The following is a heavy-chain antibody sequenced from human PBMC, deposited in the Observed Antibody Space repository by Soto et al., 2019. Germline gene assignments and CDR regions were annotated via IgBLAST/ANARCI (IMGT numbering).Heavy chain of an antibody. CDR2: IKQDGNEK. CDR3: ANFGTSGY. V-gene: IGHV3-7*01. D-gene: IGHD3-3*01. J-gene: IGHJ4*02. CDR1: GFTFSNYW. Sequence: GGSLRLSCAASGFTFSNYWMSWVRQAPGKGLEWVAHIKQDGNEKYYVDSVKGRFTISRDNAENSLYLQMNSLRAEDTAVYYCANFGTSGYWGQGTRVTVSS.